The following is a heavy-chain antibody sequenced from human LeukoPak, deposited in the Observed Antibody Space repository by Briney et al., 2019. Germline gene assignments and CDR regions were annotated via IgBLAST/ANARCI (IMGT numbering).Heavy chain of an antibody. V-gene: IGHV4-61*02. Sequence: NSSETLSLTCSVSGGSISSGNYYWSWIRQPAGKGLEWIGRINTSGSTNYNPSLKSRVTMSIDTSKNQFSLKLSSVTAADTAVYYCAQLWLTFDYWGQGTLVTVSS. CDR2: INTSGST. CDR1: GGSISSGNYY. D-gene: IGHD5-18*01. J-gene: IGHJ4*02. CDR3: AQLWLTFDY.